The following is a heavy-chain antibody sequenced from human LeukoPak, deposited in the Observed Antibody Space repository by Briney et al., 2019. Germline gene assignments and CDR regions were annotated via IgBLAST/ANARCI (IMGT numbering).Heavy chain of an antibody. Sequence: GGSLRLSCAASGFTFSSYGMHWVRQAPGKGLEWVAVIWYDGSNKYYADSVKGRFTISRDNAKNSLYLQMNSLRAEDTAVYYCARDHKNPYYYDSSGFDYWGQGTLVTVSS. CDR1: GFTFSSYG. CDR2: IWYDGSNK. D-gene: IGHD3-22*01. J-gene: IGHJ4*02. V-gene: IGHV3-33*01. CDR3: ARDHKNPYYYDSSGFDY.